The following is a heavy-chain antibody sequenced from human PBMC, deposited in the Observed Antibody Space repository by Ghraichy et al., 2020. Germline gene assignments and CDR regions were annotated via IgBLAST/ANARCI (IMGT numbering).Heavy chain of an antibody. CDR3: ARIHGLQYAPEYYFDY. CDR2: IFSNDEK. Sequence: SGPTLVKPTETLTLTCTVSGFSFSNPRLGVSWIRQPPGKALEWLAHIFSNDEKSYSTSLKSRLTISKDTSKNQVVLTMTNMDPVDTATYYCARIHGLQYAPEYYFDYWGQGTLVTVSS. V-gene: IGHV2-26*01. D-gene: IGHD3-10*01. CDR1: GFSFSNPRLG. J-gene: IGHJ4*02.